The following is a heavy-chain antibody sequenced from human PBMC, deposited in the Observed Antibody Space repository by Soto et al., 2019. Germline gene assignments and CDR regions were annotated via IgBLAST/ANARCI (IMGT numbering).Heavy chain of an antibody. J-gene: IGHJ6*02. Sequence: QVQLVQSGAEVKKSGSSVKVSCKASGGTFSSYAISWVRQAPGQGLEWMGGIIPIFGTANYAQKFQGRVTITADESTSTAYLELSSLRSEDTAVYYCARDVYSGSEQHYYGMDVWGQGTTVTVSS. CDR1: GGTFSSYA. V-gene: IGHV1-69*01. D-gene: IGHD1-26*01. CDR3: ARDVYSGSEQHYYGMDV. CDR2: IIPIFGTA.